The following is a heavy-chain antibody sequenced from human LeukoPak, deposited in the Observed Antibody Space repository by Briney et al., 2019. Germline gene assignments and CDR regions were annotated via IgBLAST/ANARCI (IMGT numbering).Heavy chain of an antibody. CDR3: ARSGYSSGWSNYYYYGMDV. V-gene: IGHV3-48*03. Sequence: GGSLRLSCAASGFTFSSYEMNWVRQAPGKGLEWVSYISSSGSTIYYADSVKGRLTISRDNAKDSLYLQMNSLRAEDTAVYYCARSGYSSGWSNYYYYGMDVWGQGTTVTVSS. CDR1: GFTFSSYE. CDR2: ISSSGSTI. D-gene: IGHD6-19*01. J-gene: IGHJ6*02.